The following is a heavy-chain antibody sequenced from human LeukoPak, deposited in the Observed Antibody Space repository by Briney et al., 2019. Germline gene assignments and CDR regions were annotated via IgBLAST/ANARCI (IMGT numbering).Heavy chain of an antibody. J-gene: IGHJ6*02. Sequence: GASVKVSCKASGYTFTSYYMHWVRQAPGQGLEWMGIINPSGGSTSYAQKFQGRVTMTRDTSTSTVYMELSSLRSEDTAVYYCARAIPGYCSSTSCFHYYYGMDVWGQGTTVTVSS. CDR2: INPSGGST. CDR3: ARAIPGYCSSTSCFHYYYGMDV. CDR1: GYTFTSYY. D-gene: IGHD2-2*01. V-gene: IGHV1-46*01.